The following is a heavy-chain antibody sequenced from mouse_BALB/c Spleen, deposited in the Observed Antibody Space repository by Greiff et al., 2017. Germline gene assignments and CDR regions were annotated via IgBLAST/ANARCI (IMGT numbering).Heavy chain of an antibody. Sequence: QVQLQQPGAELVKPGASVKLSCKASGYTFTSYWMHWVKQRPGQGLEWIGEINPSNGRTNYNEKFKSKATLTVDKSSSTAYMQLSSLTSEDSAVYYCARGLRPWFAYWGQGTLVTVSA. V-gene: IGHV1S81*02. CDR3: ARGLRPWFAY. CDR2: INPSNGRT. CDR1: GYTFTSYW. D-gene: IGHD2-4*01. J-gene: IGHJ3*01.